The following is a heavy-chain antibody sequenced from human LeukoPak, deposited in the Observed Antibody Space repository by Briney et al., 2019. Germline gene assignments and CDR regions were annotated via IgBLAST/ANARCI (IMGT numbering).Heavy chain of an antibody. D-gene: IGHD5-18*01. Sequence: SETLSLTCTVSGGSISSCYWSWIRQPPGKGLEWIGYSGSTNYNPSLKSRVTISVDTSKNQFSLKLKSVTAADTAVYYCAKSLEELWLTYYFDYWGQGTLVTVSS. CDR3: AKSLEELWLTYYFDY. CDR1: GGSISSCY. J-gene: IGHJ4*02. V-gene: IGHV4-59*01. CDR2: SGST.